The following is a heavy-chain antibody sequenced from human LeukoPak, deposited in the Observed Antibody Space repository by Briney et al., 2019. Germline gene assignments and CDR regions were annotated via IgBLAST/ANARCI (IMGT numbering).Heavy chain of an antibody. J-gene: IGHJ5*01. D-gene: IGHD1-26*01. CDR2: ISYDESNK. V-gene: IGHV3-30-3*01. Sequence: GGSLRLSCSASGFTFSSYTMPWVRQAPGKGLEWVAVISYDESNKYYADSVKGRFTISRDNSKNTLHLQMNSLRAEDTAVYYGARDYLMWELIDGGWFDSTGRGTLVTVSS. CDR1: GFTFSSYT. CDR3: ARDYLMWELIDGGWFDS.